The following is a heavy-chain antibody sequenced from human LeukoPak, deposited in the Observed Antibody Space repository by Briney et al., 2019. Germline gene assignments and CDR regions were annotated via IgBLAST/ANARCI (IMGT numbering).Heavy chain of an antibody. CDR2: ISAYIGNT. D-gene: IGHD3-10*01. Sequence: EASVKVSCKASGYTFTSYGISWVRQAPGQGLEWMGWISAYIGNTNYAQKLQGRVTMTTDTSTSTAYMELRSLRSDDTAVYYCAREVEGYYYGSGSYPFDYWGQGTLVTVSS. CDR3: AREVEGYYYGSGSYPFDY. V-gene: IGHV1-18*01. J-gene: IGHJ4*02. CDR1: GYTFTSYG.